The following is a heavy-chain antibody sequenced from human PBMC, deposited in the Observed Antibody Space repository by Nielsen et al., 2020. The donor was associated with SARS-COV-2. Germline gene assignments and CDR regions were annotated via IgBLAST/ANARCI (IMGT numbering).Heavy chain of an antibody. CDR1: GYSFTSYW. Sequence: KVSCKGSGYSFTSYWIGWVRQMPGKGLEWMGIIYPGDSDTRYSPSFQGQVTISADKSISTAYLQWSSLKASDTAMYYCARQDIVVVPAAEGWFDPWGQGTLVTVSS. CDR2: IYPGDSDT. CDR3: ARQDIVVVPAAEGWFDP. D-gene: IGHD2-2*01. J-gene: IGHJ5*02. V-gene: IGHV5-51*01.